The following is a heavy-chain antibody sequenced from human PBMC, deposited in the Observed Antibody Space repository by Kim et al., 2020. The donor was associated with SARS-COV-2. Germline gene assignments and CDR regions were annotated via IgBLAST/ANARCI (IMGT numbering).Heavy chain of an antibody. D-gene: IGHD1-26*01. CDR1: GFSFSDHY. CDR3: ARVATDGSYSFDC. J-gene: IGHJ4*02. V-gene: IGHV3-72*01. Sequence: GGSLRLSCAASGFSFSDHYMDWVRQAPGKGLAWVGRTRNKANRYTTEYAASVKGRFTVSRDDSKNSLYLQMNSLKTEDTAIYYCARVATDGSYSFDCWGQGTLVTVSS. CDR2: TRNKANRYTT.